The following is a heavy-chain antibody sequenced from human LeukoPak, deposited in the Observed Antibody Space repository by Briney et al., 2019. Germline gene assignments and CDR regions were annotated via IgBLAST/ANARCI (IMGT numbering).Heavy chain of an antibody. D-gene: IGHD6-13*01. V-gene: IGHV3-7*01. Sequence: PGGSLRLSCAASGFTISDYWMSWVRQAPGRGLEWVANIKYDGSERYYVDSVKGRFTISRDTATNSVYLYMNSLRADDTAVYYCARDIAAAGPFFDYWGQGTLVTVSS. CDR3: ARDIAAAGPFFDY. CDR2: IKYDGSER. CDR1: GFTISDYW. J-gene: IGHJ4*02.